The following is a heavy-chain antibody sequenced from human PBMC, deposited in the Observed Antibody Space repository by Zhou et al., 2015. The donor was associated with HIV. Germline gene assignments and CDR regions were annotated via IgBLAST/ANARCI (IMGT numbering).Heavy chain of an antibody. D-gene: IGHD3-22*01. V-gene: IGHV1-69*02. CDR2: IIPILGIA. CDR1: GGTFSSYT. Sequence: QVQLVQSGAEVKKPGSSVKVSCKASGGTFSSYTISWVRQAPGQGLEWMGRIIPILGIANYAQKFQGRVTITADKSTSTAYMELSSLRSEDTAVYYCARASRSGYDSSGYYLDWGQGTLVTVSS. J-gene: IGHJ4*02. CDR3: ARASRSGYDSSGYYLD.